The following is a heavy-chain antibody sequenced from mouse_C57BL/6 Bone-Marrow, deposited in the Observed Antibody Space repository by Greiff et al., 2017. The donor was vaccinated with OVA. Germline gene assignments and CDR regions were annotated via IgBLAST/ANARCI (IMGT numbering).Heavy chain of an antibody. CDR3: TRDMGEDYFDY. V-gene: IGHV5-9-1*02. CDR1: GFTFSSYA. CDR2: ISSGGDYI. D-gene: IGHD1-1*02. J-gene: IGHJ2*01. Sequence: EVKLMESGAGLVKPGGSLKLSCAASGFTFSSYAMSWVRQTPEKRLEWVAYISSGGDYIYYADTVKGRFTISRDNARNTLYLQMSSLKSEDTAMYYCTRDMGEDYFDYWGQGTTLTVSS.